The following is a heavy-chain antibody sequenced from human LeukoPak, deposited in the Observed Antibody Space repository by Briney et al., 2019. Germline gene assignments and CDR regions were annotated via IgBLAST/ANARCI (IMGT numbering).Heavy chain of an antibody. V-gene: IGHV3-30*02. D-gene: IGHD2-15*01. CDR1: GFTFSSYG. CDR2: IRYDGSNK. CDR3: AKDATGIGYCSGGSCYSPGLA. J-gene: IGHJ4*02. Sequence: GGSLRLSCAASGFTFSSYGMHWVRQAPGKGLEWVTFIRYDGSNKYYADSVKGRFTISRDNSKNTMYLQMSSLRTADTAVSYCAKDATGIGYCSGGSCYSPGLAWGKGTLVTVSS.